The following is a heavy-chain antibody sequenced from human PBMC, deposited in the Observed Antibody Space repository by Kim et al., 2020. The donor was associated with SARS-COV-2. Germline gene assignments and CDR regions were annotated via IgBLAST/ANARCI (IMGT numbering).Heavy chain of an antibody. CDR1: GITFSGFW. V-gene: IGHV3-7*03. J-gene: IGHJ4*02. CDR3: ATTGSGWGFDI. D-gene: IGHD6-19*01. CDR2: IKEDGSQK. Sequence: GGSLRLSCAGSGITFSGFWMTWVRQVPGKGLEWLANIKEDGSQKNYADSVTGRFNISRDDSKNSVYLEMNYLRGDDTGIYYCATTGSGWGFDIWGQGNLVTVSS.